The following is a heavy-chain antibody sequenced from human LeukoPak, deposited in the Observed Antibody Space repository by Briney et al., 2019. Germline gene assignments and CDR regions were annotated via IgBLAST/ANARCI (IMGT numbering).Heavy chain of an antibody. V-gene: IGHV4-59*01. CDR1: GGSISSYY. D-gene: IGHD3-3*02. Sequence: SETLSLTCTVSGGSISSYYWSWIRQPPGKGLEWIGYIYYSGSTNYNPSLKSRVTISVDTSKNQFSLKLSSVTAADTAVYYCARHFWSGYSNFDYWGQGTLVTVSS. J-gene: IGHJ4*02. CDR2: IYYSGST. CDR3: ARHFWSGYSNFDY.